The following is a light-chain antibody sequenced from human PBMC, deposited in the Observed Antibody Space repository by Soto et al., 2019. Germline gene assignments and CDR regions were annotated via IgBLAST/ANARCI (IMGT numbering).Light chain of an antibody. CDR3: QQYHSVPYT. CDR1: RDIHTW. CDR2: EVY. J-gene: IGKJ2*01. V-gene: IGKV1-5*03. Sequence: DIQMTQSPSTLSASPGDRVMMTCRASRDIHTWLAWYQQKPGKAPELLIFEVYKLKSGVPSRFSGSESEIDFTLTINVLQPDDFATYYCQQYHSVPYTFGQGTKLEI.